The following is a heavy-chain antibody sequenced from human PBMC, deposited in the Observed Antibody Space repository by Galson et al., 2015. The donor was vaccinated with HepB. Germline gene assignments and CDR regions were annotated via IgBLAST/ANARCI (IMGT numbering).Heavy chain of an antibody. Sequence: LVKPTQTLTLTCTFSGLSLSTSGVGVGWIRQPPGKALEWLALIYWDDDKRYSPSLKSRLTITKDTSKNQVVLTMTNMDPVDTATYYCARYFEGATIIDYWGQGTLVTVSS. V-gene: IGHV2-5*02. D-gene: IGHD5-12*01. CDR1: GLSLSTSGVG. CDR2: IYWDDDK. J-gene: IGHJ4*02. CDR3: ARYFEGATIIDY.